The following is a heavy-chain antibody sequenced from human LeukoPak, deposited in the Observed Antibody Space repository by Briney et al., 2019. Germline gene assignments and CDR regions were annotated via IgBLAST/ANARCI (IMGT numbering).Heavy chain of an antibody. J-gene: IGHJ6*02. V-gene: IGHV3-30*04. CDR2: ISYDGSNK. D-gene: IGHD2-2*01. CDR1: GFTFSSYA. CDR3: ARETYPHPYPVDSMDV. Sequence: GGSLRLSCAASGFTFSSYAMHWVRQAPGKGLEWVAVISYDGSNKYYADSVKGRFTISRDNSKNTLYLQMNSLRAEDTAVYYCARETYPHPYPVDSMDVWGQGTTVTVSS.